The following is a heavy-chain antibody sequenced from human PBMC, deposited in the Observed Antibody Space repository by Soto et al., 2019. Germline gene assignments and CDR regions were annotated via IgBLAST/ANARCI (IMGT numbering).Heavy chain of an antibody. J-gene: IGHJ4*02. CDR2: ISAYTRDT. CDR3: GRNSPLGAAPAEF. CDR1: GYSFINYG. V-gene: IGHV1-18*01. Sequence: QVQLVQSGAEVKKPGASVKVSCKTSGYSFINYGVSWVRQAPGQGLEWMGWISAYTRDTIYSQKLQGRVTLTTDTATSTANMKRKGLKSEDTPWIYCGRNSPLGAAPAEFWGQGSLFPSPQ. D-gene: IGHD1-26*01.